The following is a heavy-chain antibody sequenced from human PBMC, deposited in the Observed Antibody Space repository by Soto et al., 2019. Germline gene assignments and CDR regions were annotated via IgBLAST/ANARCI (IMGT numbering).Heavy chain of an antibody. Sequence: SETLSLTCTVSGGSISSSSYYWGWIRQPPGKGLEWIGSIYYSGSTYYNPSLKSRVTISVDTSKNQFSLKLSSVTAADTAVYYCARLAPKTIMRGVLIDYWGQGTLVTVSS. J-gene: IGHJ4*02. CDR2: IYYSGST. CDR3: ARLAPKTIMRGVLIDY. V-gene: IGHV4-39*01. D-gene: IGHD3-10*01. CDR1: GGSISSSSYY.